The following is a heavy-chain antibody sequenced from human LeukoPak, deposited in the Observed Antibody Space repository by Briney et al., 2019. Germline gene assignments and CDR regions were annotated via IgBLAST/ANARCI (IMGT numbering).Heavy chain of an antibody. CDR1: GFSFSNYG. J-gene: IGHJ4*02. CDR3: ARQHTAWYVDY. Sequence: GGSLRLSCAASGFSFSNYGMSWVRQAPGKGLEWVPGVSASGASTYSEDSVKSRFIISRDNSKNTVFLQMNSLRAEDTAVYYCARQHTAWYVDYWGQGILVTVSS. D-gene: IGHD1-1*01. CDR2: VSASGAST. V-gene: IGHV3-23*01.